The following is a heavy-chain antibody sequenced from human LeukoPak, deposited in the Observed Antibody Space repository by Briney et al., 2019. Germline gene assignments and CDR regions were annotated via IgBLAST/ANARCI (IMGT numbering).Heavy chain of an antibody. CDR2: IYYSGST. J-gene: IGHJ4*02. Sequence: PSETLSLTCTLSGGSISSYYWSWIRQPPGKGLEWIGYIYYSGSTNYNPSLKSRVTISVDTSKNQFSLKLSSVTAADTAVYYCARDFFDYWGQGTLVTVSS. CDR1: GGSISSYY. CDR3: ARDFFDY. V-gene: IGHV4-59*01.